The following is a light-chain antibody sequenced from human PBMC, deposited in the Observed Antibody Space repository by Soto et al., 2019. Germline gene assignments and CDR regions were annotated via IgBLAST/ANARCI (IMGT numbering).Light chain of an antibody. CDR2: KAS. V-gene: IGKV1-5*03. J-gene: IGKJ4*01. CDR1: QTISTY. Sequence: GDGVTITGRASQTISTYLAWYQQKPGKAPKLLIYKASSLESGVPSRFSGSGSGAEFTLTISSLQPEDVAAYYCQKYNSAPLTFGGGTKVDIK. CDR3: QKYNSAPLT.